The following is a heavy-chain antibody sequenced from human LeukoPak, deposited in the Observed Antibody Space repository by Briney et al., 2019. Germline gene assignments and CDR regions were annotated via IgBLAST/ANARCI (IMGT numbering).Heavy chain of an antibody. D-gene: IGHD6-19*01. Sequence: GGALRLSCAASGFTFDDYCMSRVPQTPGKGLGWVSGINWNGGTTSYADSVKGRFTISRDNAKNSLYLQMNSLRAEDTALYYCARGYSSGWLFDYWGQGTLVTVSS. J-gene: IGHJ4*02. CDR1: GFTFDDYC. CDR2: INWNGGTT. V-gene: IGHV3-20*04. CDR3: ARGYSSGWLFDY.